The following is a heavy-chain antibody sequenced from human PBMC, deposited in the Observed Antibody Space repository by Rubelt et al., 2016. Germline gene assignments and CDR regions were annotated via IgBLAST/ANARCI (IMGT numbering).Heavy chain of an antibody. D-gene: IGHD1-7*01. CDR1: GFTFSSYA. CDR2: ISGSGGST. Sequence: SCAASGFTFSSYAMTWVRQVPGKGLEWVSGISGSGGSTSNADSVKGRLTLSRDNSKNTLYLQMNSLRAEDTAVYFCARDVRIDASDYWYRELDYWGPGTQVTVSS. V-gene: IGHV3-23*01. J-gene: IGHJ4*02. CDR3: ARDVRIDASDYWYRELDY.